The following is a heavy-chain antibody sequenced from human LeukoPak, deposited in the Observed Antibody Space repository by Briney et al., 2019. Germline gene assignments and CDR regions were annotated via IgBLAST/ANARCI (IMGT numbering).Heavy chain of an antibody. CDR3: ARGPSHFQH. V-gene: IGHV6-1*01. CDR1: GDSVSSNSAT. J-gene: IGHJ1*01. CDR2: TYYRSKWYK. Sequence: SQTLSLTCAISGDSVSSNSATWTWIRQSPSRGLEWLGRTYYRSKWYKYYAVSVKGRITINPDTSKNQFSLQLNSVTPEDTAVYYCARGPSHFQHWGQGTLVTVSS.